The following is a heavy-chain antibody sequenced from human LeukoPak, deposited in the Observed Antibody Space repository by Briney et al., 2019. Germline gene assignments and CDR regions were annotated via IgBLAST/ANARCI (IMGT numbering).Heavy chain of an antibody. CDR2: IRSKANSYAT. Sequence: GGSLRLSCAASGFTFSGSAMHWVRQASGKGLEWVGRIRSKANSYATAYAASVKGRFTISRDDSKNTAYLQMNSLKTEDTAVYYCTTVYYDFWSGYGPYDYWGQGTLVTVSS. V-gene: IGHV3-73*01. CDR3: TTVYYDFWSGYGPYDY. D-gene: IGHD3-3*01. J-gene: IGHJ4*02. CDR1: GFTFSGSA.